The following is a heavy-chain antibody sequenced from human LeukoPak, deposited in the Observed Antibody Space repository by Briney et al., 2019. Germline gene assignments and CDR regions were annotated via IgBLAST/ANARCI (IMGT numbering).Heavy chain of an antibody. J-gene: IGHJ4*02. D-gene: IGHD4-23*01. CDR3: AKDSGGGPFLNEYYFDY. CDR2: IQFDGSDK. Sequence: GGSLRLSCAASGFIFSSHGMHWVRQAPGKGLEWVAFIQFDGSDKYYTDSVKGRFTISRDNSKNTLYLQMNSLRAEDTAVYYCAKDSGGGPFLNEYYFDYWGQGTLVTVSS. CDR1: GFIFSSHG. V-gene: IGHV3-30*02.